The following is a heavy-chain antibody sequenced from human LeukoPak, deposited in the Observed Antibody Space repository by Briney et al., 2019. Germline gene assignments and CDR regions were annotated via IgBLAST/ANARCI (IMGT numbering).Heavy chain of an antibody. Sequence: GGSLRLSCAASGFTFSSYAMHWVRQAPGKGLEWVAVISYDGSNKYYADSVKGRFTTSRDNSKNTLYLQMNSLRAEDTAVYYCAREYGDYIDYWGQGTLVTVSS. J-gene: IGHJ4*02. CDR3: AREYGDYIDY. V-gene: IGHV3-30-3*01. D-gene: IGHD4-17*01. CDR1: GFTFSSYA. CDR2: ISYDGSNK.